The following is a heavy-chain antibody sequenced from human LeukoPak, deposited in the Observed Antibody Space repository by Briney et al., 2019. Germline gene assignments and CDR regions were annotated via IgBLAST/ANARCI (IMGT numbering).Heavy chain of an antibody. CDR2: ISSSGSAI. V-gene: IGHV3-48*01. D-gene: IGHD2-15*01. J-gene: IGHJ4*02. CDR1: GFPLSSYS. Sequence: GRPLRLSCAASGFPLSSYSINWVRQAPGKGLEWVSYISSSGSAIYYVDSVKGRFTVSRDNAKNSLFLQMNSPRAEDTAVYYCVRVKGSYFDYWGQGALVTVSS. CDR3: VRVKGSYFDY.